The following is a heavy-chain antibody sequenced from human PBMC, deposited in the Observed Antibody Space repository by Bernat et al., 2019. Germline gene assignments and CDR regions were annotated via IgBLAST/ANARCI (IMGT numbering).Heavy chain of an antibody. CDR3: AREGPFRRRSPLVVAAYNWFDP. CDR2: IRPYNGNT. Sequence: QVQLVQSGAEVKKPGASVKVSCKASGYTFTSYGISWVRQAPGQGIEWMGWIRPYNGNTNYAQKLQGRVTMTTDTSTSTAYMEMRSLRSDDTAVYYCAREGPFRRRSPLVVAAYNWFDPRGQGTLVTVSS. CDR1: GYTFTSYG. J-gene: IGHJ5*02. V-gene: IGHV1-18*01. D-gene: IGHD2-15*01.